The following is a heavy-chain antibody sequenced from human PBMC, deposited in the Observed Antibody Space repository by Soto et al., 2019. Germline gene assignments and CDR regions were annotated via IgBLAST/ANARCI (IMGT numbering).Heavy chain of an antibody. CDR1: GFTFSSYG. J-gene: IGHJ4*02. CDR3: ANDPHDY. Sequence: QVQLVESGGGVVQPGRSLRLSCAASGFTFSSYGMHWVRQAPGKGLEWVAVISYDGSNKYYADSVKGRFTISRDNSKNTLYLQMNSLRAEDTAVYYCANDPHDYWGQGTLVTVSS. CDR2: ISYDGSNK. V-gene: IGHV3-30*18.